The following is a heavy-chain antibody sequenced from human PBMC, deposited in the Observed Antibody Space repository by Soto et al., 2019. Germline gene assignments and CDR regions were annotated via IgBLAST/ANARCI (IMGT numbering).Heavy chain of an antibody. D-gene: IGHD6-19*01. J-gene: IGHJ4*02. CDR1: GFTFSSYG. Sequence: QVQLVESGGGVVQPGRSLRLSCAASGFTFSSYGMHWVRQAPGKGLEWVAVISYDGSNKYYADSVKGRFTISRDNSKNTLSLQMNSLRAEDTAVYYCAKDISGCPGDYWGQGTLVTVSS. CDR3: AKDISGCPGDY. V-gene: IGHV3-30*18. CDR2: ISYDGSNK.